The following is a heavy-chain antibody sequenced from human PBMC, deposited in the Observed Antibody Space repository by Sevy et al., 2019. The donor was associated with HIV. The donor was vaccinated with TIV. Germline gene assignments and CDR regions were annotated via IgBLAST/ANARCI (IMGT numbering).Heavy chain of an antibody. CDR2: ISYDGSNK. D-gene: IGHD3-22*01. Sequence: GGSLRLSCAASGFTFSSYAMHWVRQAPGKGLEWVAVISYDGSNKYYVYSVKGRFTISRDNSKKTLYLQMNSLRAEDTAVYYCARGSHQYDSSGYNLDYWGQGTLVTVSS. CDR1: GFTFSSYA. CDR3: ARGSHQYDSSGYNLDY. J-gene: IGHJ4*02. V-gene: IGHV3-30-3*01.